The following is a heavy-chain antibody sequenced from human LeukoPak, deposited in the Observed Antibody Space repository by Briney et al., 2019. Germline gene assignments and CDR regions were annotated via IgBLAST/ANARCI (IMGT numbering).Heavy chain of an antibody. CDR1: GFAFSSYW. Sequence: GGSVRLSCAASGFAFSSYWMSWVRQAPGKGLEWVANIKQDGTQKYYEDSVKGRFTISRDNAKNSLYLQMNSLRDEDTAVYYCARKGLADYWGQGTLVTVSS. J-gene: IGHJ4*02. CDR2: IKQDGTQK. D-gene: IGHD6-6*01. CDR3: ARKGLADY. V-gene: IGHV3-7*01.